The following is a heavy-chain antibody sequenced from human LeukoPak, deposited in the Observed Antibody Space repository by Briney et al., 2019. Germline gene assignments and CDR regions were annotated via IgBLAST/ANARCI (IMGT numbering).Heavy chain of an antibody. Sequence: SETLSLTCTVSGYSISSGYYWGWIRQPPGKGLEWIGTIYYSGSTYYNPSLKSRVTISIDTAKNQFSLKMSSVTAADTAVYFCARYFDYGGNSRVFQHWGQGTLVTVSS. J-gene: IGHJ1*01. D-gene: IGHD4-23*01. V-gene: IGHV4-38-2*02. CDR2: IYYSGST. CDR3: ARYFDYGGNSRVFQH. CDR1: GYSISSGYY.